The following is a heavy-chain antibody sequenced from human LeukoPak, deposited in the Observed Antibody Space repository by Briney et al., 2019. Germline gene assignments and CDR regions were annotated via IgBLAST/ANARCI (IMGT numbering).Heavy chain of an antibody. CDR1: GFTFDDYA. J-gene: IGHJ4*02. D-gene: IGHD1-26*01. CDR2: ISWNSGSI. CDR3: VRDRGTYRPIDY. V-gene: IGHV3-9*01. Sequence: PGGSLRLSCAASGFTFDDYAMHWVRQAPGKGLEWVSGISWNSGSIGYADSVKGRFTISRDNAQNSLYLQMNSLRAEDTAIYYCVRDRGTYRPIDYWGQGTLVTVSS.